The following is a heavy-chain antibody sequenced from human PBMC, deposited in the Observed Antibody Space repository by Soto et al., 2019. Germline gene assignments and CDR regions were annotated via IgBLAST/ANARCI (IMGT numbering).Heavy chain of an antibody. CDR2: ISGSGDNT. CDR3: AKDSRNDDFWSAYDTCYCMDV. J-gene: IGHJ6*03. CDR1: GFTFSSYA. D-gene: IGHD3-3*01. V-gene: IGHV3-23*01. Sequence: EVQLLESGGGLVQPGGSLRLSCAASGFTFSSYALNWVRQAPGKGLEWVSVISGSGDNTYYADSVKGRFTISRDNSKYTLYLQMNSLRAEETAVYDCAKDSRNDDFWSAYDTCYCMDVWGKGTMVTVSS.